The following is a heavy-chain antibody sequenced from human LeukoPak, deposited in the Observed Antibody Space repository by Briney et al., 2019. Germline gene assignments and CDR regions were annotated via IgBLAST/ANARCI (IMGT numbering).Heavy chain of an antibody. J-gene: IGHJ4*02. CDR3: ARAPDSTGYYPYYFDY. V-gene: IGHV3-23*01. D-gene: IGHD3-22*01. CDR2: ISGSGGST. Sequence: GGSLRLSCAASGFTFSSYAMSWVRQAPGKGLEWVSAISGSGGSTYYADSVKGRFTISRDNAKNSLYLQMNSLRAEDTAVYYCARAPDSTGYYPYYFDYWGQGTLVTVSS. CDR1: GFTFSSYA.